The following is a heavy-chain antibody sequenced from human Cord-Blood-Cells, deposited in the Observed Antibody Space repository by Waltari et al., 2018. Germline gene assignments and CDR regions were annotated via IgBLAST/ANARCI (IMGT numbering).Heavy chain of an antibody. CDR3: ARVGVAAPRGWFDP. J-gene: IGHJ5*02. CDR1: GFTVSSNY. D-gene: IGHD6-19*01. CDR2: ICSGGST. Sequence: EVQLVESGGGLIQPGGSLRLSCAASGFTVSSNYMSWVRQAPGKGLEWVSVICSGGSTYYADCVRGRFTISGDNSKNTLYLQMNSLRAEDTAVYYCARVGVAAPRGWFDPWGQGTLVTASS. V-gene: IGHV3-53*01.